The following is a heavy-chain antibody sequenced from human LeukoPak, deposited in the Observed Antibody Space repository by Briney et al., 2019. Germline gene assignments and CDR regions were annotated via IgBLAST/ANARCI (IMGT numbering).Heavy chain of an antibody. Sequence: GGSLRLSCAASGFTFSSYSMNWVRQAPGKGLEWLSYISSRTSTIYYADSVKGRFTISRDNAKNSLYLQMNSLRAEDTAVYYCARDSDGENAFDIWGQGTMVTVSS. J-gene: IGHJ3*02. CDR2: ISSRTSTI. CDR3: ARDSDGENAFDI. D-gene: IGHD5-18*01. V-gene: IGHV3-48*01. CDR1: GFTFSSYS.